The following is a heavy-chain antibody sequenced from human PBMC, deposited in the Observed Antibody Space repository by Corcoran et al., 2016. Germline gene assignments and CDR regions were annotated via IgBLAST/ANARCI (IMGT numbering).Heavy chain of an antibody. Sequence: EVQLVQSGAEVKKPGESLKISCKGSGYSFTSYWIGWVRQMPGKGLEWMGIIYPGDSDTRYSPSFQGQVTISADKSISPAYLQWRSLKASDTAMYYCARGRTHTIFGVVIGENWFDPWGQGTLVTVSS. CDR3: ARGRTHTIFGVVIGENWFDP. V-gene: IGHV5-51*01. J-gene: IGHJ5*02. CDR2: IYPGDSDT. CDR1: GYSFTSYW. D-gene: IGHD3-3*01.